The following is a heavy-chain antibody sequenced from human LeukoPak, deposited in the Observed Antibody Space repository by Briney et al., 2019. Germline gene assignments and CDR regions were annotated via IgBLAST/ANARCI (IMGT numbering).Heavy chain of an antibody. Sequence: GGSLRLSCAASGFSFSRYGLHWVRQAPGKGLEWVANIKKDGSNKNYVDSVKGRFTISRDNAKNSLFLQMNSLRAEDTAFYYCAREGSGYDYWGQGTLVTVSS. D-gene: IGHD2-15*01. J-gene: IGHJ4*02. V-gene: IGHV3-7*01. CDR2: IKKDGSNK. CDR3: AREGSGYDY. CDR1: GFSFSRYG.